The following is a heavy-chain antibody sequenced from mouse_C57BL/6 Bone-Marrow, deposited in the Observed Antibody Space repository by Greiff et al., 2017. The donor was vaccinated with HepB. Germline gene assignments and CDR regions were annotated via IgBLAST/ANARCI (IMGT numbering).Heavy chain of an antibody. V-gene: IGHV1-50*01. J-gene: IGHJ2*01. CDR3: AREDTFDY. Sequence: QVQLQQPGAELVKPGASVKLSCKASGYTFTSYWMQWVKQRPGQGLEWIGGIDPSDSYTNYNQKFKGKATLTVDTSSSTAYMQLSSLTSEDSAVYYCAREDTFDYWGQGTTLTVSS. CDR2: IDPSDSYT. CDR1: GYTFTSYW.